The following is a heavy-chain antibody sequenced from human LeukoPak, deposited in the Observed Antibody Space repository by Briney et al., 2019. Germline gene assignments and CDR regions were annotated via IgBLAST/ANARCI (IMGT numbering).Heavy chain of an antibody. CDR2: ISGSDGST. D-gene: IGHD2-15*01. CDR1: GFTLSSYS. Sequence: GSLRLSCAASGFTLSSYSMSWVRQAPGKGLEWVSTISGSDGSTYYAGSVKGRFTISRDNSKNTLYLQMNSLRVEDTAIYYCAKGRGYCTGGSCYSDYWGQGTLVTVSS. CDR3: AKGRGYCTGGSCYSDY. J-gene: IGHJ4*02. V-gene: IGHV3-23*01.